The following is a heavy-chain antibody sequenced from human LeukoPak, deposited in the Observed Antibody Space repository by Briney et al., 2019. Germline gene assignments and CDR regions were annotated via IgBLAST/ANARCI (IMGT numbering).Heavy chain of an antibody. V-gene: IGHV3-21*01. J-gene: IGHJ4*02. CDR2: ISSNGGGT. D-gene: IGHD4-17*01. CDR3: ARDPADYGDYVPSFFDY. Sequence: PGGSLRLSCAASGFTFSSYAMSWVRQAPGKGLEWVSAISSNGGGTFYADSVKGRFTISRDNAKNSLYLQMNSLRAEDTAVYYCARDPADYGDYVPSFFDYWGQGTLVTVSS. CDR1: GFTFSSYA.